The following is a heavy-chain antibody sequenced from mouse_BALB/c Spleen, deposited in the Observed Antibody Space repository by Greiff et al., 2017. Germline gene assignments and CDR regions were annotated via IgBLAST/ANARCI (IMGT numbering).Heavy chain of an antibody. Sequence: DVHLVESGGGLVKPGGSLKLSCAASGFTFSSYAMSWVRQTPEKRLEWVASISSGGSTYYPDSVKGRFTISRDNARNILYLQMSSLRSEDTAMYYCARREGGFAYWGQGTLVTVSA. J-gene: IGHJ3*01. CDR1: GFTFSSYA. CDR2: ISSGGST. CDR3: ARREGGFAY. V-gene: IGHV5-6-5*01.